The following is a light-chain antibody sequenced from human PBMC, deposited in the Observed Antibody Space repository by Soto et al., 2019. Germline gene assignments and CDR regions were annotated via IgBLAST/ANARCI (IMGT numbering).Light chain of an antibody. CDR1: SSDVGGYNY. V-gene: IGLV2-8*01. Sequence: QSALTQPPSASGSPGQSVTISCTGTSSDVGGYNYVSWYQQHPDKAPKLIIYEVSKRPSGVPDRFSGSKSGNTASLTVSGLQTEDEADYYCSSYAGSNMVFGGGTKLTVL. CDR2: EVS. J-gene: IGLJ2*01. CDR3: SSYAGSNMV.